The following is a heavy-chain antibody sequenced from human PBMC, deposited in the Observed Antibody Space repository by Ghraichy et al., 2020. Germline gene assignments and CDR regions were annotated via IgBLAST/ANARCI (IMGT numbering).Heavy chain of an antibody. V-gene: IGHV3-23*01. J-gene: IGHJ4*02. CDR1: GFTFSSYA. CDR2: ISGSGGST. CDR3: AKDGGITIFGVVITFDY. D-gene: IGHD3-3*01. Sequence: GGSLRLSCAASGFTFSSYAMSWVRQAPGKGLEWVSAISGSGGSTYYADSVKGRFTISRDNSKNTLYLQMNSLRAEDTAVYYCAKDGGITIFGVVITFDYWGQGTLVTVSS.